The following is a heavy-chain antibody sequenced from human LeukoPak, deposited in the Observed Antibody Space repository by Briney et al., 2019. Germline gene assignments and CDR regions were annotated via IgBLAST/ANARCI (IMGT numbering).Heavy chain of an antibody. CDR3: ATGMIYPHATFDY. Sequence: GGSLRLXCAASGFTFSSYSMNWVRQAPGKGLEWVSYISSSSSTIFYADSVKGRLTISRDNAKNSLYLQMNSLRVEDTAVYYCATGMIYPHATFDYWGQGTLVTASS. D-gene: IGHD3-16*01. J-gene: IGHJ4*02. CDR2: ISSSSSTI. V-gene: IGHV3-48*01. CDR1: GFTFSSYS.